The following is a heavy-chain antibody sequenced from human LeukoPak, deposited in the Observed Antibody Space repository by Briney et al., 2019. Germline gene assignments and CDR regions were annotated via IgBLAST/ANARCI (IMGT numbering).Heavy chain of an antibody. V-gene: IGHV3-23*01. D-gene: IGHD4-17*01. CDR3: AKDEITVTRYFYYYMDV. J-gene: IGHJ6*03. CDR2: ISGSGGST. Sequence: GGSLRLSCAASGFTFSSYAMSWVRQAPGKGLEWVSAISGSGGSTYYADSVKGRFTISRDNSKNTLYLQMNSLRAEDTAVYYCAKDEITVTRYFYYYMDVWGKGTTVTVSS. CDR1: GFTFSSYA.